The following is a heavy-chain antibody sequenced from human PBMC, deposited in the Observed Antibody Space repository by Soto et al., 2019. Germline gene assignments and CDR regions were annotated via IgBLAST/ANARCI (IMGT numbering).Heavy chain of an antibody. D-gene: IGHD3-10*01. Sequence: KDRCRDSGYWGNYIYLHGGRQAPGKGLEWMGVLDPEDGETIYTQKFQGRVTMTEDTSTDTAYMELSSLRSEDTAVYYCAPDKVSRPKDSVNICDRGTMSTVS. CDR3: APDKVSRPKDSVNI. CDR1: GYWGNYIY. CDR2: LDPEDGET. J-gene: IGHJ3*02. V-gene: IGHV1-24*01.